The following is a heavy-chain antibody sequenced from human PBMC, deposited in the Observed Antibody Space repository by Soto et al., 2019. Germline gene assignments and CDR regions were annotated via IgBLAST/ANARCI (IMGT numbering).Heavy chain of an antibody. J-gene: IGHJ4*02. CDR2: ISGSGGST. CDR3: ARSSGSFLFDC. CDR1: GFTFSSYA. V-gene: IGHV3-23*01. Sequence: VGSLRLSCAASGFTFSSYAMSWVRQAPGKGLEWVSAISGSGGSTYYADSVKGRFTISRDNSKNTLYLQMNSLRAEDTAVYYCARSSGSFLFDCWGQGTLVTVSS. D-gene: IGHD6-6*01.